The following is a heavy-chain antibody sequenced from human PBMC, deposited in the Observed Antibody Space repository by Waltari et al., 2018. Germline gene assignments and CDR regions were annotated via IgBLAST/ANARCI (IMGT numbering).Heavy chain of an antibody. CDR2: IIPILGIA. Sequence: QVQLVQSGAEVKKPGSSVKVSCKASGGTFSSYAISWVRQAPGQGLEWMGRIIPILGIANYAQKFQGRVTITADESTSTAYMELSSLRSDDTAVYYCARHGYCSSTSCLDYWGQGTLVTVSS. CDR1: GGTFSSYA. J-gene: IGHJ4*02. D-gene: IGHD2-2*01. CDR3: ARHGYCSSTSCLDY. V-gene: IGHV1-69*04.